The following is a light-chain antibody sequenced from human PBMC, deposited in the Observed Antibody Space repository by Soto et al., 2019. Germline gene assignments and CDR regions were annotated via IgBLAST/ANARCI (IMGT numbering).Light chain of an antibody. J-gene: IGKJ1*01. CDR1: QSVNSK. CDR2: GAS. Sequence: EIVMTQSPATLSVSPGERATLSCRASQSVNSKLAWYQQKLGQAPRVLIYGASTRAAGIPARFSGSGSGTEFILTISSLQSEDFAVYYCHEYNTWPWTFGQGTKVEIK. CDR3: HEYNTWPWT. V-gene: IGKV3-15*01.